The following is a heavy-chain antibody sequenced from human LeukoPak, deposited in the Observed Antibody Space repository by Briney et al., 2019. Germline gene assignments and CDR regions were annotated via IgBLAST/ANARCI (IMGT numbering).Heavy chain of an antibody. Sequence: GESLKISWKGSGYSFTSYWIGWVRQMPGKGLEWIGIIYPGDSDTRYSPSFQGQVTISADKSISTAYLQWSSLKASDTAMYYCATSNYDSSGYGAFDIWGQGTMVTVSS. D-gene: IGHD3-22*01. CDR2: IYPGDSDT. CDR3: ATSNYDSSGYGAFDI. CDR1: GYSFTSYW. V-gene: IGHV5-51*01. J-gene: IGHJ3*02.